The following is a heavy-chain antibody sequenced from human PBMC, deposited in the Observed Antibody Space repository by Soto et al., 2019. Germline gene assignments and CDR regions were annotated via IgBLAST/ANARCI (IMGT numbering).Heavy chain of an antibody. V-gene: IGHV1-18*01. D-gene: IGHD6-19*01. J-gene: IGHJ4*02. CDR2: ISAYNGNT. CDR3: ARDNPVIAVADY. CDR1: GYTFTSYG. Sequence: ASVKVSCKASGYTFTSYGISWVRQAPGQGLEWMGWISAYNGNTKYAQKVQGRVSMTTDTSTSTVYMELRSLRSDDTAVYYCARDNPVIAVADYWGQGTQVTVSS.